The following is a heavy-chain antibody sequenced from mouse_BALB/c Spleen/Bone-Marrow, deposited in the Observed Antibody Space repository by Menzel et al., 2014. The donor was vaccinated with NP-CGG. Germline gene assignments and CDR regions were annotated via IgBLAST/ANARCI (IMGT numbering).Heavy chain of an antibody. CDR1: GYSFXNYY. CDR2: INPSNGGT. CDR3: KGSKYGCWFFDV. J-gene: IGHJ1*01. D-gene: IGHD2-5*01. Sequence: VQLQQSGAELVKPGASVKLSCKASGYSFXNYYMYWVKQWPGQGLEWIGEINPSNGGTNFNEKFKSKATLTVDKSSSTACTQHSSLTSEDSAVYYCKGSKYGCWFFDVWGAGTPVTVSS. V-gene: IGHV1S81*02.